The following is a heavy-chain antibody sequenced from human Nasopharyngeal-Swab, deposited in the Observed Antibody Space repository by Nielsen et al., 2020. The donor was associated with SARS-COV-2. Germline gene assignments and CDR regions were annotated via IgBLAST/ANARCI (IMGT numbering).Heavy chain of an antibody. D-gene: IGHD2-15*01. Sequence: WVRQAPGQGLEWMGWMNPNSGNTGYAQKFQGRVTMTRDTSTSTVYMELSSLRSEDTAVYYCARGYCSGGSCYLGVDYWGQGTLVTVSS. CDR2: MNPNSGNT. V-gene: IGHV1-8*01. CDR3: ARGYCSGGSCYLGVDY. J-gene: IGHJ4*02.